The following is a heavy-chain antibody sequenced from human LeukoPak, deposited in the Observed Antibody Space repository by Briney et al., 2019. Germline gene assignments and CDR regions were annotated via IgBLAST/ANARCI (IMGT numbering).Heavy chain of an antibody. Sequence: GASVRVSCKASGGTLTSYTFAWVRQAPGQGLEWMGWISAYNGNTNYAQKLQGRVTMTTDTSTSTAYMELRSLRSDDTAVYYCARDCSSTSCYLYYYYGMDVWGQGTTVTVSS. D-gene: IGHD2-2*01. CDR2: ISAYNGNT. V-gene: IGHV1-18*01. CDR1: GGTLTSYT. J-gene: IGHJ6*02. CDR3: ARDCSSTSCYLYYYYGMDV.